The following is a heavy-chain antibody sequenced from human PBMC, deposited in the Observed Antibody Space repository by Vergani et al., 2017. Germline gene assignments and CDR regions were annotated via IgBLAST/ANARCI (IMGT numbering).Heavy chain of an antibody. V-gene: IGHV4-34*01. CDR3: ARGLQGGYFDY. CDR1: GGSFSGYY. Sequence: QVQLQQWGAGLLKPSEPLSLTCAVYGGSFSGYYWSWIRQPPGKGLEWIGEINHSGSTNYNPSLKSRVTISVDTSKNQFSLKLSSVTAADTAVYYCARGLQGGYFDYWGQGTLVTVSS. D-gene: IGHD1-26*01. J-gene: IGHJ4*02. CDR2: INHSGST.